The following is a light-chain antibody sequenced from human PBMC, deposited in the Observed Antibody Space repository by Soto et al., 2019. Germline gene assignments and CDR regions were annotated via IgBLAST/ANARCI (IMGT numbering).Light chain of an antibody. Sequence: QSVLTQPASVSGSPGQSITISCTGSSSDVGSYNAVSWYQQHPGKAPKLMIYEGNKRPSGVSNRFSGSKSGNTASLTISGLQAEDEADYYCSSYTSNSTPVVFGGGTQLTVL. V-gene: IGLV2-14*02. CDR3: SSYTSNSTPVV. CDR2: EGN. CDR1: SSDVGSYNA. J-gene: IGLJ2*01.